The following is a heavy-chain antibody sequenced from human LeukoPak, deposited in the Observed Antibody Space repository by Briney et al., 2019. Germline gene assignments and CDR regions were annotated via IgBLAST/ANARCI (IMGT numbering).Heavy chain of an antibody. Sequence: GESLKISCKGSGYRFSNYWIGWVRQMPGKGLEWMGIIYPGDSDTRYSPSFQGRVTISADKSISTAYLQWSSLKASDTAMYYCARSAAAGTMSWFDPWGQGTLVTVSS. D-gene: IGHD6-13*01. V-gene: IGHV5-51*01. J-gene: IGHJ5*02. CDR2: IYPGDSDT. CDR3: ARSAAAGTMSWFDP. CDR1: GYRFSNYW.